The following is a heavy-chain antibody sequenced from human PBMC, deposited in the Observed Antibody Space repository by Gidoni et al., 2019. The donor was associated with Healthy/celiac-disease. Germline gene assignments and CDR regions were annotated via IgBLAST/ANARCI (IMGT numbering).Heavy chain of an antibody. CDR2: ISSSSSYI. J-gene: IGHJ6*02. V-gene: IGHV3-21*01. D-gene: IGHD3-16*01. CDR1: GFTFSSYS. Sequence: EVQLVESGGGLVKPGGSLRLSCAASGFTFSSYSMNWVRQAPGKGLEWVSSISSSSSYIYYADSVKGRFTISRDNAKNSLYLQMNSLRAEDTAVYYCARDYRFGHVIYYYYGMDVWGQGTTVTVSS. CDR3: ARDYRFGHVIYYYYGMDV.